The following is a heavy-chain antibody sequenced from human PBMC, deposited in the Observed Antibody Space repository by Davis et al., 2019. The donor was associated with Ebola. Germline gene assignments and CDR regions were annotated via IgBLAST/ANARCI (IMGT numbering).Heavy chain of an antibody. Sequence: ASVKVSCKVSDYTLREISIHWVRQAPGIGLKWMGSSDPEDESIYAQKFQGRVTMTEDTSTNTAYMELSSLRSEDTAVYYCARGSRWELLLRGYFDYWGQGTLVTVSS. CDR1: DYTLREIS. V-gene: IGHV1-24*01. CDR2: SDPEDES. D-gene: IGHD1-26*01. CDR3: ARGSRWELLLRGYFDY. J-gene: IGHJ4*02.